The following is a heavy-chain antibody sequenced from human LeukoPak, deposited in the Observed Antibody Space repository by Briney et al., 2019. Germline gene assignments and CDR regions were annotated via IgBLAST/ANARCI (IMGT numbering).Heavy chain of an antibody. D-gene: IGHD6-19*01. J-gene: IGHJ4*02. V-gene: IGHV4-39*07. CDR3: VRRSRVGFSTAWYTDY. CDR1: GGSISSSNYY. Sequence: SETLSLTCAVSGGSISSSNYYWGWIRQPPGKGLESIGSIYYNGKTYYNPSLKSRVTISLDTSKNQFSLTLTSVTAADTAVYYCVRRSRVGFSTAWYTDYWGQGTLVTVSS. CDR2: IYYNGKT.